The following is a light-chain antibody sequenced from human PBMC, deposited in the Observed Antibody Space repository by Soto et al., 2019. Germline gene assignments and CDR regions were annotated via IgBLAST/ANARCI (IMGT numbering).Light chain of an antibody. Sequence: DIKRYQSLSTLSGTVGDRVTITCRASQTISSWLAWYQQKPGKAPKLLIYKASTLKSGVPSRFSGSGSGTEFTLTISSLQPDDFAIYYCQQRSNLPLLTFAGGGNVDIK. CDR1: QTISSW. V-gene: IGKV1-5*03. J-gene: IGKJ4*01. CDR3: QQRSNLPLLT. CDR2: KAS.